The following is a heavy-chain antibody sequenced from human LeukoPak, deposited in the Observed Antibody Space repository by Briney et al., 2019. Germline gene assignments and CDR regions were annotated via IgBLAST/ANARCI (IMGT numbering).Heavy chain of an antibody. CDR2: INAYNGNT. V-gene: IGHV1-18*01. CDR1: GYSFRNYG. CDR3: ARGGYDFWGNYLNY. Sequence: ASVKVSCKASGYSFRNYGLNWVRQAPGQGLEWLGWINAYNGNTNYAQKLPGRVTMTTDSSTSTAYMELRSLISDDTAVYYCARGGYDFWGNYLNYWGQGTLVTVSS. J-gene: IGHJ4*02. D-gene: IGHD3-3*01.